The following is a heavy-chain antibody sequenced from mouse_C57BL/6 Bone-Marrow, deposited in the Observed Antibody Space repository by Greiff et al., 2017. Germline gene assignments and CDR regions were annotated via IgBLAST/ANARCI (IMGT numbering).Heavy chain of an antibody. Sequence: QVQLQQPGAELVMPGASVKLSCKASGYTFTSYWMPWVKQRPGQGLEWIGEIDPSDSYTNYNQKFKGKSTLTVTKSSSTAYMQLSSLTSDDSAVYYCAREVYYVYFFDYWCQGTTLTVSS. CDR1: GYTFTSYW. V-gene: IGHV1-69*01. CDR2: IDPSDSYT. CDR3: AREVYYVYFFDY. J-gene: IGHJ2*01. D-gene: IGHD2-1*01.